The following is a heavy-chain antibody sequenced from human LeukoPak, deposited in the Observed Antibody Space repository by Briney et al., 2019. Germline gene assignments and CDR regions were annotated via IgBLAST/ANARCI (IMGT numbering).Heavy chain of an antibody. CDR2: IYHSGST. D-gene: IGHD4-17*01. Sequence: PSETLSLTCTVSGYSISSGYYWGWIRQPPGKGLEWIGSIYHSGSTYYNPSLKSRVTISVDTSKNQFSLKLSSVTAADTAVYYCARGDYGNNWFDPWGQGTLVTVSS. V-gene: IGHV4-38-2*02. J-gene: IGHJ5*02. CDR1: GYSISSGYY. CDR3: ARGDYGNNWFDP.